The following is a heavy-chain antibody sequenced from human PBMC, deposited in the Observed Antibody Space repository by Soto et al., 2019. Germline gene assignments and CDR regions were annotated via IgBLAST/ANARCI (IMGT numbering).Heavy chain of an antibody. J-gene: IGHJ6*02. CDR1: GYSFTSYW. CDR3: ARHESGSSIGFDYYYGMDV. Sequence: PGESLKISCKGSGYSFTSYWIGWVRQMPGKGLKWMGIIYPGDSDTRYSPSFQGQVTISADKSISTAYLQWSSLKASDTAMYYCARHESGSSIGFDYYYGMDVWGQGTTVTVSS. CDR2: IYPGDSDT. V-gene: IGHV5-51*01. D-gene: IGHD6-13*01.